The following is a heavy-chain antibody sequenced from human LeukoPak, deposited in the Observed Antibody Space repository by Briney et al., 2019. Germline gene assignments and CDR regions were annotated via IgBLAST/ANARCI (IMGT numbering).Heavy chain of an antibody. Sequence: PSETLSLTCTVSGGSISSYSWSWIRQPPGKGLEWIRYIYYTGSSNYNPSLKSRVSISLDTSKNHFSLRLSSVTAADTAVHYCARRAYSYGHYYYFDFWGQGTLVTVSS. V-gene: IGHV4-59*01. CDR3: ARRAYSYGHYYYFDF. J-gene: IGHJ4*02. D-gene: IGHD5-18*01. CDR2: IYYTGSS. CDR1: GGSISSYS.